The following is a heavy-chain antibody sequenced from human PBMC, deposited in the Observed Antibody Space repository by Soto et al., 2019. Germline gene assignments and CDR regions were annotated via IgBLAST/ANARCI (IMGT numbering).Heavy chain of an antibody. CDR2: IYSGGST. CDR1: GFTVSSNY. V-gene: IGHV3-66*01. J-gene: IGHJ6*02. Sequence: EVQLVESGGGLVQPGGSLRLSCAASGFTVSSNYMSWVRQAPGKGLEWVSVIYSGGSTYYADSVKGRFTISRDNSKNTLYRQMNSLRAEDTAVYYCARDPIGYCISTSCYRNYGMDVWGQGTTVTVSS. D-gene: IGHD2-2*01. CDR3: ARDPIGYCISTSCYRNYGMDV.